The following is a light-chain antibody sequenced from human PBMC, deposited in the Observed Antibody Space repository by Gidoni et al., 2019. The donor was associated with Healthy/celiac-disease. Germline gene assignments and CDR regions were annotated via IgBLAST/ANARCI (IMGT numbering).Light chain of an antibody. Sequence: QSALTHHPSASGSPGQSVTISCTGTSSDVGGYNYVSWYQQHPGKAPKLMIYEVSKRPSGVPDRFSGSKSGNTASLTVSGLQAEDEADYYCSSYAGSNNLGVFGTGTKVTVL. J-gene: IGLJ1*01. CDR3: SSYAGSNNLGV. CDR2: EVS. V-gene: IGLV2-8*01. CDR1: SSDVGGYNY.